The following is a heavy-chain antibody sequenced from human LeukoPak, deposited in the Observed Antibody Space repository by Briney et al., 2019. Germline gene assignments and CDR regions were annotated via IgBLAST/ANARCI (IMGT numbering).Heavy chain of an antibody. D-gene: IGHD3-9*01. CDR2: IYHTGAT. V-gene: IGHV4-38-2*02. CDR3: ARDLGLTISDNWFDP. CDR1: GYSISSGYF. Sequence: PSETLSLTCAVSGYSISSGYFWVWIRQPPGKGLEWIGSIYHTGATNYNPSLRSPVTISVDTSKNEFSLELNSVTAADTAVYYCARDLGLTISDNWFDPWGQGTLVTVSS. J-gene: IGHJ5*02.